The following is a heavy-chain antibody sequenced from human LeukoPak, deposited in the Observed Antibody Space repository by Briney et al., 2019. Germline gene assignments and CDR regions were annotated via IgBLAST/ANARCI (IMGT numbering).Heavy chain of an antibody. Sequence: GASVKVSCKASGYTFTSYDINWVRQATGQGLEWMGWMNPNSGDTGYAQNFQGRVTMTRDTSISTAYMELSSLRSEDTAVYYCARGARVVITFDAFDIWGQGTMVTVSS. CDR1: GYTFTSYD. V-gene: IGHV1-8*01. J-gene: IGHJ3*02. D-gene: IGHD3-22*01. CDR3: ARGARVVITFDAFDI. CDR2: MNPNSGDT.